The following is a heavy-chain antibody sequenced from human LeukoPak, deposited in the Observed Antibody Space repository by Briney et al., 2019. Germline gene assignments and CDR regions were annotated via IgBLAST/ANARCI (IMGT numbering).Heavy chain of an antibody. CDR2: INSNGGSI. CDR3: ARGEDYGDLGEYYFDY. V-gene: IGHV3-20*04. D-gene: IGHD4-17*01. J-gene: IGHJ4*02. CDR1: GFTFDDYG. Sequence: PGGSLRLSCAASGFTFDDYGMSWVRHAPGKGLEWVSAINSNGGSIGYEDSVKGRFTISRGNSKNTLYLQMNSLRAEDTAVYYCARGEDYGDLGEYYFDYWGQGTLVTVSS.